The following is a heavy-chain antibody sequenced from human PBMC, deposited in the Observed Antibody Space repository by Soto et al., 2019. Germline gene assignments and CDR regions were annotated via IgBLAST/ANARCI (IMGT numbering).Heavy chain of an antibody. V-gene: IGHV3-30*18. D-gene: IGHD2-15*01. J-gene: IGHJ4*02. Sequence: VQLLESGGGLIQPGGSLRLSCAASGFTFSYGIHWLRQAPGKGLEWVAYISYDSSNKFYVGSVKGRFTISRDNSKNTQFLQMNSLRAEDTAVYYCAKLVIGYCSGNTCDDYWGQGTLVAVSS. CDR1: GFTFSYG. CDR3: AKLVIGYCSGNTCDDY. CDR2: ISYDSSNK.